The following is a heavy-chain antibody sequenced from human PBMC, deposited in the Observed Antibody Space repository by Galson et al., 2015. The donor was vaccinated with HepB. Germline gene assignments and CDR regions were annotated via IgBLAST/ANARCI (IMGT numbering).Heavy chain of an antibody. CDR1: GGSITSGAYS. V-gene: IGHV4-30-4*07. CDR2: IYDSGNT. CDR3: ARASPGYAYGTGDAFDI. J-gene: IGHJ3*02. D-gene: IGHD5-18*01. Sequence: TLSLTCAVSGGSITSGAYSWSWIRQPPGKGLEWIGYIYDSGNTYYNPSLKSRVSISLDTSKKQFSLNLRSVTAADTAVYYCARASPGYAYGTGDAFDIWGQGTLVTVSA.